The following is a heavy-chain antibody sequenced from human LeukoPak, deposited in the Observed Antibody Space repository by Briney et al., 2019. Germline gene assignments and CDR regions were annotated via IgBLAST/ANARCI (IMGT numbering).Heavy chain of an antibody. CDR1: GFTFSSYS. V-gene: IGHV3-48*01. CDR3: ARLGHTILAGTVIYFDY. D-gene: IGHD3-3*01. J-gene: IGHJ4*02. Sequence: PGGSLRLSCAASGFTFSSYSMNWVRQAPGKGLEWVSYISSSSSTIYYADSVKGRFTISRDNAKNSLYLQMNSLRAEDTAGYYCARLGHTILAGTVIYFDYWGQRTLVTVSS. CDR2: ISSSSSTI.